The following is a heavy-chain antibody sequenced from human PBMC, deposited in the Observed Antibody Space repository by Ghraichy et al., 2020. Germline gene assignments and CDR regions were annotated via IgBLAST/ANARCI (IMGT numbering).Heavy chain of an antibody. CDR2: IYYNGGT. J-gene: IGHJ4*02. Sequence: ESLNISCTVSGGSITSPSYYWGWIRQPPGKGLEWIGRIYYNGGTYYNPSLEGRGTISFDTSKNQFSLKLNSGTAADTAVYYCARASSSWYFIDDWGQGTLVTVSS. V-gene: IGHV4-39*01. D-gene: IGHD6-13*01. CDR1: GGSITSPSYY. CDR3: ARASSSWYFIDD.